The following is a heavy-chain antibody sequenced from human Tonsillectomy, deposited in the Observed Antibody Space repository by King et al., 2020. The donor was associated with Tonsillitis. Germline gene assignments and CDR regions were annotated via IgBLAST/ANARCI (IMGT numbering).Heavy chain of an antibody. CDR2: ISYDGSNK. Sequence: VQLVESGGGVVQPGRSLRLSCAASGFTFSSYAMHWVRQAPGKGLEWVTGISYDGSNKYYADSVKGRFTISRDNSKNTLYLQMNSLSPEDTAVYYCARSAVTMVWGVIVDWGQGTLVTVSS. J-gene: IGHJ4*02. V-gene: IGHV3-30-3*01. CDR1: GFTFSSYA. D-gene: IGHD3-10*01. CDR3: ARSAVTMVWGVIVD.